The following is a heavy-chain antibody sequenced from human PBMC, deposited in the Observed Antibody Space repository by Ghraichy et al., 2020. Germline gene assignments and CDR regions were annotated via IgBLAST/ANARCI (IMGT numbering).Heavy chain of an antibody. CDR3: ARSSVTGTTRNHFDY. CDR1: GFTFSNYE. V-gene: IGHV3-48*03. Sequence: GGSLRLSCAASGFTFSNYEMNWVRQAPGKGLEWVAYISIGGTTILYADSVKGRFTISRDNAKNSLSLQMNSLRAEDTALYHCARSSVTGTTRNHFDYWGQGTLVTVSS. J-gene: IGHJ4*02. CDR2: ISIGGTTI. D-gene: IGHD1-7*01.